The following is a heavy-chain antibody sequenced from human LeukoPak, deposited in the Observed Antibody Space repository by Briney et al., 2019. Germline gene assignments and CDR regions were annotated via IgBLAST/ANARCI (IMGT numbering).Heavy chain of an antibody. V-gene: IGHV4-30-4*01. D-gene: IGHD2-15*01. CDR1: GGSISSGDYY. CDR2: IYYSGST. CDR3: ARRSDCSGGSCYSSFSYYFDY. Sequence: SQTLSLTCAVSGGSISSGDYYWSWIRQPPGKGLEWIGYIYYSGSTYYNPSLKSRVTISVDTSKNQFSLKLSSVTAADTAVYYCARRSDCSGGSCYSSFSYYFDYWGQGTLATVSS. J-gene: IGHJ4*02.